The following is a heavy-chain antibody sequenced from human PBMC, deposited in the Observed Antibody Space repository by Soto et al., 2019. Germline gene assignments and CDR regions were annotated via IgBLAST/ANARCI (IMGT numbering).Heavy chain of an antibody. D-gene: IGHD6-13*01. Sequence: ASVKVSCKASGYTFVNFGISWVRQAAGQGLEWLGWMNPGSGQTGYASKFQGRVAMTRDASTGTSHLELSSLTSGDTAVYYCARMSSAGTLNWFDPWGQGTLVTVSS. CDR3: ARMSSAGTLNWFDP. J-gene: IGHJ5*02. CDR2: MNPGSGQT. CDR1: GYTFVNFG. V-gene: IGHV1-8*01.